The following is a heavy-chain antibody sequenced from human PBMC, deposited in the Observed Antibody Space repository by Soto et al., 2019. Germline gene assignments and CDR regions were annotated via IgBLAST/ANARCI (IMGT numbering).Heavy chain of an antibody. V-gene: IGHV3-64*01. CDR3: ARGGSYYFDY. CDR1: GFTFSNYA. J-gene: IGHJ4*02. Sequence: EVQLVESGGGLVQPGGSLRLSCAASGFTFSNYAMYWVRQAPGKGLEYVSAINSNGGSTYYANSVKGRFTISRDNSKNTRYLQRGSLRAEDMAVYYCARGGSYYFDYWGQGTLVTVSS. D-gene: IGHD1-26*01. CDR2: INSNGGST.